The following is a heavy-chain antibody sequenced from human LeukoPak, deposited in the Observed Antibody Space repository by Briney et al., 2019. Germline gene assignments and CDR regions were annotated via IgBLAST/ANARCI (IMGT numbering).Heavy chain of an antibody. CDR3: ARGEWSSSPFDS. CDR1: GFTFSCYT. Sequence: GGSLRLSCAASGFTFSCYTMNWVRQAPGKGLEWVSFISTSSNYIYYADSVKGRFTISRDNAKNSLYLQMNSLRAEDTAVYYCARGEWSSSPFDSWGQGTLVTVSS. J-gene: IGHJ4*02. V-gene: IGHV3-21*01. D-gene: IGHD6-6*01. CDR2: ISTSSNYI.